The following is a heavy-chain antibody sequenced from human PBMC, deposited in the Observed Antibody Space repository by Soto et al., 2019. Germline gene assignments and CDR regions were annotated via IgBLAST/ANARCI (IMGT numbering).Heavy chain of an antibody. CDR1: GFTFSNYG. CDR3: AKDSCGGDCLPDY. D-gene: IGHD2-21*02. V-gene: IGHV3-30*02. CDR2: IWYDGSNK. Sequence: GGSLRLSCAASGFTFSNYGMHWVRQAPGKGLEWVAVIWYDGSNKYYADSVKGRFTISRDNSKNTLYLQMNTLRAEDTAVYYCAKDSCGGDCLPDYWGQGTLVTVSS. J-gene: IGHJ4*02.